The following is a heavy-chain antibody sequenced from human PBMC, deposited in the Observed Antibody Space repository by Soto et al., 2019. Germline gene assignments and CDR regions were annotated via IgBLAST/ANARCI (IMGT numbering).Heavy chain of an antibody. CDR2: ISAHNGNT. Sequence: QVHLVQSGAEVKKPGASVKVSCKAFGYTFTSYGITWVRHAPGQGLEWMGWISAHNGNTDYAQKLQGRVIVTRDTSTSTAYMELRSLISDDTAVYYCARGRYGDYWGQGALVTVSS. CDR3: ARGRYGDY. D-gene: IGHD1-1*01. J-gene: IGHJ4*02. V-gene: IGHV1-18*01. CDR1: GYTFTSYG.